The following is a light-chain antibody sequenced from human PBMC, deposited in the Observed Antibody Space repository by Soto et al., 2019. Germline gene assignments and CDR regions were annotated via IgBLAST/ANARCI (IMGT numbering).Light chain of an antibody. CDR1: QGISSS. V-gene: IGKV1-12*01. CDR2: AAS. Sequence: DIQMTQSPSSVSASVGDRVTITCRASQGISSSLAWYQQKPRKAPKLLIYAASTLQSGVSSRFRGSGSETDFTLTISSLQPEDFATYYCQHAKSFPPTFGPGTKVDIK. CDR3: QHAKSFPPT. J-gene: IGKJ3*01.